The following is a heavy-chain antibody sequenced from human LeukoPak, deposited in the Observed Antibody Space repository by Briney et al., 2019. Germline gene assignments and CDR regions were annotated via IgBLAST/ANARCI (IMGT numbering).Heavy chain of an antibody. CDR2: ISSSGSTI. CDR1: GFTFSSYE. Sequence: PGGSLRLSCAASGFTFSSYEMNWVRQAPGKGLEWVSYISSSGSTIYYADSVKGRFTISRDNSKNTLYLQMNSLRAEDTAVYYCAKDLLNYYDSSGYDRNAFDIWGQGTMVTVSS. D-gene: IGHD3-22*01. V-gene: IGHV3-48*03. CDR3: AKDLLNYYDSSGYDRNAFDI. J-gene: IGHJ3*02.